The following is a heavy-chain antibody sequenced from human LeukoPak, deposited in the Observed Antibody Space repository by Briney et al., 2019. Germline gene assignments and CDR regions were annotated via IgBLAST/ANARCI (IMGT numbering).Heavy chain of an antibody. D-gene: IGHD3-10*01. Sequence: PGGSLRLSCAVSGFTFSAYSMNWVRQAPGKGLEWVSSTTSGDFVYFADSLKGRFTISRDNAKSSLYLQMNSLRAEDTAVYYCARGGFNMVRGVIIPSNSYYYYMDIWGKGTTVTVSS. CDR1: GFTFSAYS. J-gene: IGHJ6*03. CDR2: TTSGDFV. CDR3: ARGGFNMVRGVIIPSNSYYYYMDI. V-gene: IGHV3-21*01.